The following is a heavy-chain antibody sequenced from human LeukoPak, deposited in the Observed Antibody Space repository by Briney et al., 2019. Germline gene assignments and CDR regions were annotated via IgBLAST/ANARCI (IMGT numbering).Heavy chain of an antibody. CDR3: AASLPNIVVVPATKGPFGY. J-gene: IGHJ4*02. CDR1: GFTFSSYA. Sequence: GGSLRLSCAASGFTFSSYAMHWVRQAPGKGLEGVAVISYDGSNKYYADSVKGRFTISRDNSKNTLYLQMNSLRAEDTAVYYCAASLPNIVVVPATKGPFGYWGQGALVTVSS. D-gene: IGHD2-2*01. CDR2: ISYDGSNK. V-gene: IGHV3-30*04.